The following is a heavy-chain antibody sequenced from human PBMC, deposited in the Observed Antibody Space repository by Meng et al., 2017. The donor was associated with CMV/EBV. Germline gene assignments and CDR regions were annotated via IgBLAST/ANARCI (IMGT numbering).Heavy chain of an antibody. V-gene: IGHV1-8*01. CDR3: ARDSLGSSSHYYYYGMDV. D-gene: IGHD6-6*01. CDR1: GYTFTSYD. J-gene: IGHJ6*02. Sequence: ASVKVSCKASGYTFTSYDINWVRQATGQGLEWMGWMNPNSGNTGYAQKFQGRVTMTRNTSISTAYMELSSLRSEDTAVYYCARDSLGSSSHYYYYGMDVWGQGTTVTVSS. CDR2: MNPNSGNT.